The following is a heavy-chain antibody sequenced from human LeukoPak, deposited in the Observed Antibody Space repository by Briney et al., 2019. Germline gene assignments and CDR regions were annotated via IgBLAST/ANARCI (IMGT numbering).Heavy chain of an antibody. CDR1: GGSISSYY. D-gene: IGHD2-15*01. CDR3: ARVALCCSGGSCYYYYYMDV. CDR2: IYNSGST. Sequence: SQTLSLTCTVSGGSISSYYWSWVRQPPGKRLEWIGYIYNSGSTTTNPSLKSRVTISLYTSKNQCSFNLRSVSAPTTAAYYCARVALCCSGGSCYYYYYMDVCGEGNTVTVSS. J-gene: IGHJ6*03. V-gene: IGHV4-59*01.